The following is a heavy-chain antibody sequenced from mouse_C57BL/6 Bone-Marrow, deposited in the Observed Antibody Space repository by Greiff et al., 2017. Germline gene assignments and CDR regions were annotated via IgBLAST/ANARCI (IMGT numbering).Heavy chain of an antibody. V-gene: IGHV5-4*01. CDR1: GFTFSSYA. J-gene: IGHJ1*03. CDR2: ISDGGSYT. CDR3: ERDREVVATSWYFDV. D-gene: IGHD1-1*01. Sequence: EVQRVESGGGLVKPGGSLKLSCAASGFTFSSYAMSWVRQTPEKRLEWVATISDGGSYTYYPDNVKGRFTISRDNAKNNLYLQMRHLKSEDTAMYYCERDREVVATSWYFDVWGTGTTVTVSS.